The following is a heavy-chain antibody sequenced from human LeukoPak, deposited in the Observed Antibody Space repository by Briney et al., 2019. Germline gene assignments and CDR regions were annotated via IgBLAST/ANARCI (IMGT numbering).Heavy chain of an antibody. V-gene: IGHV3-33*08. J-gene: IGHJ6*04. CDR3: ARDRSSSWPYGMDV. CDR1: GTTFSNYW. Sequence: GGPLRLSCAASGTTFSNYWMSWVRQAPGKGLEWVAVIWYDGSNKYYADSVKGRFTISRDNSKNTLYLQMNSLRAEDTAVYYCARDRSSSWPYGMDVWGKGTTVTVSS. CDR2: IWYDGSNK. D-gene: IGHD6-13*01.